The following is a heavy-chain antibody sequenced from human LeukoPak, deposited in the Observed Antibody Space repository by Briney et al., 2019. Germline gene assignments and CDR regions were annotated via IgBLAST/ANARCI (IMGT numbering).Heavy chain of an antibody. CDR2: MNPNSGNT. D-gene: IGHD6-6*01. CDR1: GYTFTSYD. J-gene: IGHJ4*02. CDR3: ARGEEYSSLIDY. V-gene: IGHV1-8*03. Sequence: ASVKVSCKASGYTFTSYDINWVRQATGQGLEWMGWMNPNSGNTGYAQKFQGRVTTTRNTSISTAYMELSSLRSEDTAVYYCARGEEYSSLIDYWGQGTLVTVSS.